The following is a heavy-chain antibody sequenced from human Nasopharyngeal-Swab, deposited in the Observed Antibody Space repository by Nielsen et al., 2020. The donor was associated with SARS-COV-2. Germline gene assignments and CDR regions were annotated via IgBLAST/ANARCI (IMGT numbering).Heavy chain of an antibody. J-gene: IGHJ4*02. CDR1: GFTFSSYG. D-gene: IGHD3-22*01. V-gene: IGHV3-33*01. CDR2: IWYDGSNK. Sequence: LSLTCAASGFTFSSYGMHWVRQAPGKGLEWVAVIWYDGSNKYYADSVKGRFTISRDNSKNTLYLQMNSLRAEDTAVYYCARDFGAYYDSTAKAYWGQGTLVTVSS. CDR3: ARDFGAYYDSTAKAY.